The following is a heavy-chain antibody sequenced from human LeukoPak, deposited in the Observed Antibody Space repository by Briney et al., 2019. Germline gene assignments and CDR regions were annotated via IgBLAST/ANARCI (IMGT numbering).Heavy chain of an antibody. D-gene: IGHD3-22*01. CDR1: GFTFSRYW. CDR3: ARDEYDSGGYYHPFDD. CDR2: IKQDGSEK. Sequence: GGSLRLSCAASGFTFSRYWMSWVRQAPGKGLEWVANIKQDGSEKHYVDSVKGRFTISRDNAKNSLYLQMNSLRVEDTAVHYCARDEYDSGGYYHPFDDWGQGTLVTVSS. J-gene: IGHJ4*02. V-gene: IGHV3-7*01.